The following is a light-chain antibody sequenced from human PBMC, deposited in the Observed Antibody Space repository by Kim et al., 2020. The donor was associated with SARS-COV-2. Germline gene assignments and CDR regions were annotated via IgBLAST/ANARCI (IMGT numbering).Light chain of an antibody. Sequence: VTISCTGSSSNIGAGYAVHWYQQLPGTAPKLLIYTNTNRPSGVPDRFSGSKSGTSASLAITGLQAEDEADYYCQSYDSSLSGSRVFGGGTQLTVL. J-gene: IGLJ2*01. V-gene: IGLV1-40*01. CDR1: SSNIGAGYA. CDR3: QSYDSSLSGSRV. CDR2: TNT.